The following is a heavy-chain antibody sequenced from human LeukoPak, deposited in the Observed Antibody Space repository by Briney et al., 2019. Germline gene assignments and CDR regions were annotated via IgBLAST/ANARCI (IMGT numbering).Heavy chain of an antibody. D-gene: IGHD6-6*01. CDR3: ARLTFEYSSSSDAFDI. CDR2: ISYSRNT. Sequence: SETLSLTCTVSGGSISSGGYYWSWIRQHPGEGLEWIGYISYSRNTYYNPSLKSRVTISVDTSKNQFSLKLSFVTAADTAVYYCARLTFEYSSSSDAFDIWGQGTMVTVSS. J-gene: IGHJ3*02. V-gene: IGHV4-31*03. CDR1: GGSISSGGYY.